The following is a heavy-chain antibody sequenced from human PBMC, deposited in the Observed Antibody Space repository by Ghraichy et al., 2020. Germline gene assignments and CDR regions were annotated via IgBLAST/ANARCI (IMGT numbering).Heavy chain of an antibody. D-gene: IGHD5-18*01. CDR1: GGSFSGYF. Sequence: SQTLSLTCAVYGGSFSGYFWTWIRQPPGKGLEWIGEINHSGSTNYNPSLKSRVTISVDTSKNQFSLKLSSVTAADTAGYYCARARGYSYGYILVPMDFDYWGQGTLVTVSS. CDR3: ARARGYSYGYILVPMDFDY. CDR2: INHSGST. J-gene: IGHJ4*02. V-gene: IGHV4-34*01.